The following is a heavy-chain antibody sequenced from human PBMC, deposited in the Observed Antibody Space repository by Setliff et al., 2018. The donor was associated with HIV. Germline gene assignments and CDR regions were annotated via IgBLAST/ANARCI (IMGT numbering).Heavy chain of an antibody. D-gene: IGHD3-3*01. CDR2: IKYGGTT. CDR3: ARDADYDFWSGYWRYFDY. CDR1: GDSFSSNSNH. Sequence: SETLSLTCTVSGDSFSSNSNHWGWIRQPPGKGLEWIGNIKYGGTTYYNPSLKSRVSISIDTSASTAYMELSSLRSEDTAVYYCARDADYDFWSGYWRYFDYWGQGTLVTVS. J-gene: IGHJ4*02. V-gene: IGHV4-39*02.